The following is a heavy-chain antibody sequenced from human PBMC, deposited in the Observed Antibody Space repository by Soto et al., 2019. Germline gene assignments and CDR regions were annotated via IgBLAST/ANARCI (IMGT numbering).Heavy chain of an antibody. CDR3: TTLSPSVWFGELSTYDAFDI. J-gene: IGHJ3*02. CDR1: GFTFSNAW. Sequence: GGSLRLSCAASGFTFSNAWMNWVRQAPGKGLEWVGRIKSKTDGGTTDYAAPVKGRFTISRDDSKNTLYLQMNSLKTEDTAVYYCTTLSPSVWFGELSTYDAFDIWGQGTMVTVSS. V-gene: IGHV3-15*07. D-gene: IGHD3-10*01. CDR2: IKSKTDGGTT.